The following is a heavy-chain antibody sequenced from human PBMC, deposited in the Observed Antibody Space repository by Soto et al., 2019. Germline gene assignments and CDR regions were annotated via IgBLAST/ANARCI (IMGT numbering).Heavy chain of an antibody. CDR2: IYLDDDK. J-gene: IGHJ1*01. CDR3: AHSHPATVTTSAEYFQH. V-gene: IGHV2-5*02. Sequence: QITLKESGPTLVKPTQTLTLTCAFSGFSLSTNGVGVGCIRQFPGKALEWLALIYLDDDKRYSPSLKSTLTITKDTSKNQVVLRMTNMDPVDTASYYCAHSHPATVTTSAEYFQHWGQGTLVTVSS. D-gene: IGHD4-17*01. CDR1: GFSLSTNGVG.